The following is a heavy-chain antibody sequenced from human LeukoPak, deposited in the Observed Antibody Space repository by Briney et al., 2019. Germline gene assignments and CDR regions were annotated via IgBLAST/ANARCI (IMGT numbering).Heavy chain of an antibody. Sequence: QPGGSLRLSCSASGFTFRTYWMHWVRQAPGKGLVWVSRINSDGSSTDYADSVKGRFTISRDNSKNTLYLQMNSLRAEDTAVYYCAKADWQQLVRYGLGAGHFDYWGQGTLVTVSS. CDR1: GFTFRTYW. J-gene: IGHJ4*02. V-gene: IGHV3-74*01. D-gene: IGHD6-13*01. CDR3: AKADWQQLVRYGLGAGHFDY. CDR2: INSDGSST.